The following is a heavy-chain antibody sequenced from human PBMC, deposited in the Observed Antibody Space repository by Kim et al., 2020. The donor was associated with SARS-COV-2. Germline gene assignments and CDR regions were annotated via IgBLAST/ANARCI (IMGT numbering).Heavy chain of an antibody. CDR3: ARHRYGDSIDY. CDR2: IYYSGST. J-gene: IGHJ4*02. Sequence: SETLSLTCTVSGGSISSSSYYWGWIRQPPGKGLEWIGSIYYSGSTYYNPSLKSRVTISVDTSKNQFSLKLSSVTAADTAVYYCARHRYGDSIDYWGQGTLVTVSS. D-gene: IGHD4-17*01. CDR1: GGSISSSSYY. V-gene: IGHV4-39*01.